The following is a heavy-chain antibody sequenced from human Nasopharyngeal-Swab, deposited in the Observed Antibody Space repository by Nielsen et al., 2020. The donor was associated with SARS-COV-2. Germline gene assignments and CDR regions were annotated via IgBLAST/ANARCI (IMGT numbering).Heavy chain of an antibody. V-gene: IGHV5-51*01. J-gene: IGHJ6*03. D-gene: IGHD1-1*01. Sequence: GESLKLSCKRSGYSFTSNWIGWARQMPGKALEWMGIIYPGDSATRYSPSFQGQVTISADKSISTAYLQWSSLKASDTAMYYCARHGGATGTTSLYYYYYMDVWGKGTTVTVSS. CDR3: ARHGGATGTTSLYYYYYMDV. CDR1: GYSFTSNW. CDR2: IYPGDSAT.